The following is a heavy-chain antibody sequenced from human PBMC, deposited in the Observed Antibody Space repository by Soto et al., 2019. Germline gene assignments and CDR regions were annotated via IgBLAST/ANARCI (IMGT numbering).Heavy chain of an antibody. Sequence: QVQLVESGGGVVQPGRSLRLSCAASGFTFSSYGMRWVRQAPGKGLEWVAVISYDGSNKYYADSVKGRFTISRDNSKNTLYLQMNSLRAEDTAVYYCAKDGSDDAFDIWGQGTMVTVSS. CDR2: ISYDGSNK. J-gene: IGHJ3*02. CDR1: GFTFSSYG. V-gene: IGHV3-30*18. CDR3: AKDGSDDAFDI.